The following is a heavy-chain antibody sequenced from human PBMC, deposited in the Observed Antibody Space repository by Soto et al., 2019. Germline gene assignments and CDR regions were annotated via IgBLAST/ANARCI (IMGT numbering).Heavy chain of an antibody. D-gene: IGHD6-13*01. CDR3: ARRTSGYSSSWGSFDI. CDR1: GYSFTSYW. CDR2: IYPGDSDT. J-gene: IGHJ3*02. V-gene: IGHV5-51*01. Sequence: HGESLKISCKGSGYSFTSYWIGWVRQMPGKGLERMGIIYPGDSDTRYSPSFQGQVTISADKSISTAYLQWSSLKASDTAMYYCARRTSGYSSSWGSFDIWGQGTMVTVS.